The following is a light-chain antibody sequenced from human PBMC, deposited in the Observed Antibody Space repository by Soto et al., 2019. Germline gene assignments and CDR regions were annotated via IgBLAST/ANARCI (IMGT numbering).Light chain of an antibody. CDR1: QTVSSNY. CDR3: QQYGRAPLT. V-gene: IGKV3-20*01. J-gene: IGKJ4*01. Sequence: IVLTQSPGTLSLSPGERATLSCRASQTVSSNYLAWYQQQPGQAPRLLIYAASTRATGIPARFSGSGSGTDFTLTISSLQPEDFAVYYCQQYGRAPLTFGGGTKVEIK. CDR2: AAS.